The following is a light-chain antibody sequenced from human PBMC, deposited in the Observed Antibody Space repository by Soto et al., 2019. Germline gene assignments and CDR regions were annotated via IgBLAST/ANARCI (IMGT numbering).Light chain of an antibody. CDR1: HSVDSN. CDR2: GAA. V-gene: IGKV3D-15*01. Sequence: EVVMTQSPGTLSVSTGEGATLSCRASHSVDSNLAWYQQKPGQAPRLLMYGAATRPSGIPDRFSGSGSGTEFTLTISSLQSEDLAVYYCQQYDSWPLTFGGGTKVEIK. CDR3: QQYDSWPLT. J-gene: IGKJ4*01.